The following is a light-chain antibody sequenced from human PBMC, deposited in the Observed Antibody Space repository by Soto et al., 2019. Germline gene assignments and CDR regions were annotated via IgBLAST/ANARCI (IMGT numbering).Light chain of an antibody. CDR1: SSDVGGYND. CDR3: SSYAGSNNLGV. V-gene: IGLV2-8*01. CDR2: EVS. J-gene: IGLJ2*01. Sequence: QSVLTQPPSASGSPGQSVTISCTGTSSDVGGYNDVSWYQQHPGKAPKLIIYEVSQRPSGVPDRCSGSKSGNTASLTVSGLQAEDEADYYCSSYAGSNNLGVFGGGTQLTVL.